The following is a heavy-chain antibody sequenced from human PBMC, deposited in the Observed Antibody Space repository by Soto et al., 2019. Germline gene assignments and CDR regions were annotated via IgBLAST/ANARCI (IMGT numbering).Heavy chain of an antibody. CDR1: GGSISSSNW. Sequence: SETLSITCAVSGGSISSSNWWSWVRQPPGKGLEWIGEIYHSGSTNYNPSLKSRVTISVDKSKNQFSLKLSSVTAADTAVYYCARARYNRNYHWFDPWGQGTLVTVSS. CDR3: ARARYNRNYHWFDP. J-gene: IGHJ5*02. D-gene: IGHD1-7*01. CDR2: IYHSGST. V-gene: IGHV4-4*02.